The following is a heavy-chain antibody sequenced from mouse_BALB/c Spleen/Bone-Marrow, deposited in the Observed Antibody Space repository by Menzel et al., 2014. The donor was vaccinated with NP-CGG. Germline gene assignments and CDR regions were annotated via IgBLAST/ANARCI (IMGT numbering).Heavy chain of an antibody. J-gene: IGHJ3*01. D-gene: IGHD1-1*01. Sequence: DVKLQESGAELVKPGASVKLSCTASGFKFKDTHMHWVKQRPEQGLEWIGRIDPASGDTKYDPKFQGKAAITGDTSSNTAYLQLSSLTSEDTAVYYCARYYGGTAWFAYWGQGTLVTVSS. V-gene: IGHV14-3*02. CDR3: ARYYGGTAWFAY. CDR1: GFKFKDTH. CDR2: IDPASGDT.